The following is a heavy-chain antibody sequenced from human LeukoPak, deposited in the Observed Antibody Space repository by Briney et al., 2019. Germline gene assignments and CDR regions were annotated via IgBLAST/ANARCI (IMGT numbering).Heavy chain of an antibody. CDR2: INHSGST. CDR1: GGSFSGYY. V-gene: IGHV4-34*01. J-gene: IGHJ4*02. Sequence: PSETLSLTCAVYGGSFSGYYWSWLRQPPGKGLEWIGEINHSGSTNYNPSLKSRVTISVDTSKNQFSLKLSSVTAADTAVYYCARGLTSRPFVYWGQGTLVTVSS. CDR3: ARGLTSRPFVY. D-gene: IGHD6-6*01.